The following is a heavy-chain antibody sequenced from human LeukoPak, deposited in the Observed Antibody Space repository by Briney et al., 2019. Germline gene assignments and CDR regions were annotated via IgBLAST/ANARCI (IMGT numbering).Heavy chain of an antibody. CDR2: IYSGGST. J-gene: IGHJ4*02. V-gene: IGHV3-66*01. CDR3: ARESNSGYYLSY. D-gene: IGHD3-22*01. CDR1: GFTFSNAW. Sequence: PGGSLRLSCAASGFTFSNAWMSWVRQAPGKGLEWVSVIYSGGSTYYADSVKGRFTISRDNSKNTLYLQMNSLRAEDTAVYYCARESNSGYYLSYWGQGTLVTVSS.